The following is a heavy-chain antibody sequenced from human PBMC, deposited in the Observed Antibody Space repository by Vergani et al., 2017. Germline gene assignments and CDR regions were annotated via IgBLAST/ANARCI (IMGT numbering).Heavy chain of an antibody. CDR2: ISSSSSYI. D-gene: IGHD6-6*01. Sequence: EVQLLESGGGLVKPGGSLRLSCAASGFTFSSYSMNWVRQAPGKGLEWVSSISSSSSYIYYADSVKGRFTISRDNAKNSLYLQMNSLRAEDTAVYYCARDMSSIAARPFRAGNYAFDIWGQGTMVTVSS. V-gene: IGHV3-21*01. CDR1: GFTFSSYS. CDR3: ARDMSSIAARPFRAGNYAFDI. J-gene: IGHJ3*02.